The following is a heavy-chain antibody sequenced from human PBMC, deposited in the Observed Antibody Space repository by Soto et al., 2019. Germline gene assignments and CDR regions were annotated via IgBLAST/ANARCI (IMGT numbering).Heavy chain of an antibody. CDR1: GYTFTSYY. V-gene: IGHV1-46*01. CDR3: ARCSGGSFYSFDY. D-gene: IGHD2-15*01. J-gene: IGHJ4*02. Sequence: QVQLVQSGAEVKKPGASVKVSCKASGYTFTSYYMHWVRQAPGQGLEWMGIINTSGGSTSYAQKFQGRVTMTRDTSTSTVDMELSSLSAEDTAVYYCARCSGGSFYSFDYWGQGTLVTVSS. CDR2: INTSGGST.